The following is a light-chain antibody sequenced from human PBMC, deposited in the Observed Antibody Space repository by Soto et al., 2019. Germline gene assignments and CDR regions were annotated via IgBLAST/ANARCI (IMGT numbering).Light chain of an antibody. CDR3: LLYYGGAWV. J-gene: IGLJ3*02. V-gene: IGLV7-43*01. Sequence: QAVVTQEPSLTVSPGGTVTLTCASSTGAVTSGYYPNWFQQKSGQAPRALIYNTSNKHSWTPARFSGSLLGGKAALTLSGVRPEDEAEYYCLLYYGGAWVFGGGTKVTVL. CDR1: TGAVTSGYY. CDR2: NTS.